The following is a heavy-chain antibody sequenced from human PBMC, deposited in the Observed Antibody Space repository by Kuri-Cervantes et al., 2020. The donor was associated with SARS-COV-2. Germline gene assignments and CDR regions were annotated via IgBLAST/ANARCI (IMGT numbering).Heavy chain of an antibody. J-gene: IGHJ5*02. CDR3: ARANAPGWFDP. CDR2: INHSGGT. V-gene: IGHV4-34*01. Sequence: SETLSLTCAVYGGSFSGYYWSWIRQPPGKGLEWIGEINHSGGTNYNPSLKSRVTISVDTSKNQFSLKLSSVTAADTAVYYCARANAPGWFDPWGQGTLVTVSS. CDR1: GGSFSGYY.